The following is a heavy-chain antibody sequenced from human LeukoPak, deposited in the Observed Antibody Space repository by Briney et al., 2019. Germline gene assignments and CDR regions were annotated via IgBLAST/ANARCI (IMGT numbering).Heavy chain of an antibody. J-gene: IGHJ4*02. Sequence: GGSLRLSCAASGFTFSTYGMNWVRQAPGKGLEWVSVINDSGGSTFYADSVKGRFTISRDNSKNTLFLQMSGLRAEDTAVYYCARDRLGDYDHSGYYDKWGQGTLVTVSS. D-gene: IGHD3-22*01. V-gene: IGHV3-23*01. CDR1: GFTFSTYG. CDR2: INDSGGST. CDR3: ARDRLGDYDHSGYYDK.